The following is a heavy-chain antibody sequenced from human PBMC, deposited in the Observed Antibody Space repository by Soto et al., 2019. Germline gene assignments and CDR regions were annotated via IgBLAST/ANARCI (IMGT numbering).Heavy chain of an antibody. CDR1: GFTFTNHW. CDR2: INQGGSEK. J-gene: IGHJ6*03. CDR3: ARVAGCCGGGSCYHQTKYYMDV. V-gene: IGHV3-7*01. D-gene: IGHD2-15*01. Sequence: GGSLRLSCAASGFTFTNHWMSWVRQAPGKGLEWVANINQGGSEKYYVDSVKGRFTISRDNAKNSLYLQMNSLRAEDTAVYHCARVAGCCGGGSCYHQTKYYMDVWGKGTTVTVSS.